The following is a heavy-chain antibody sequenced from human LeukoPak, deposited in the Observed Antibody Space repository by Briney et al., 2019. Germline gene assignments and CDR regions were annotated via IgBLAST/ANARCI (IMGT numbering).Heavy chain of an antibody. V-gene: IGHV1-69*04. CDR2: IIPILGIA. J-gene: IGHJ4*02. Sequence: GASVKVSCKASGGTFSSYAISWVRQAPGRGLEWMGRIIPILGIANYAQKFQGRVMITADKSTSTAYMELSSLRSEDTAVYYCARAADYDFWSWGQGTLVTVSS. CDR3: ARAADYDFWS. D-gene: IGHD3-3*01. CDR1: GGTFSSYA.